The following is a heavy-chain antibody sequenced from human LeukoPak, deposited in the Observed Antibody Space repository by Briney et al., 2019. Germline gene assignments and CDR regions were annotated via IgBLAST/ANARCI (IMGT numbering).Heavy chain of an antibody. J-gene: IGHJ4*02. CDR2: IKQDGSEK. CDR3: ARDRIGWFDY. Sequence: GGSLRLSCAASGFTFSSFWMSWVRQAPGKGLEWVADIKQDGSEKYYVDSVKGRFTISRDNAKNSLNLQMNSLRVEDTAVYCCARDRIGWFDYWGQGTLVTVSS. V-gene: IGHV3-7*01. D-gene: IGHD2-15*01. CDR1: GFTFSSFW.